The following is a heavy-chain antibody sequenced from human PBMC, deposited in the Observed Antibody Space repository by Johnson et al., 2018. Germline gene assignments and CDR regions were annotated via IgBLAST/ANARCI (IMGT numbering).Heavy chain of an antibody. J-gene: IGHJ3*02. D-gene: IGHD5-24*01. CDR2: ISGSGGST. CDR3: AKEGAGYNQRSPLIDI. Sequence: VQLVESGGGLVQPGGSLRLSCAASRFTFSSYAMSWVRQAPGKGLEWVSAISGSGGSTYFADPVKGRFTLPRDNSKNRVFLQMNSLRAEDTAVYYCAKEGAGYNQRSPLIDIWGQGTMVTVSS. CDR1: RFTFSSYA. V-gene: IGHV3-23*04.